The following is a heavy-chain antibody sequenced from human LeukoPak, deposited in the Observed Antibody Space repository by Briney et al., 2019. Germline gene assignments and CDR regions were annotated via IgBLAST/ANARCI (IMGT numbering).Heavy chain of an antibody. J-gene: IGHJ5*02. Sequence: NTGGSLRLSCAASGFTFSDYYMSWIRQAPGKGLEWVSYISSSGSTIYYADSVKGRFTISRDNAKNSLYLQMNSLRAEDTAVYYCARDLAVRGVINGYWFDPWGQGTLVTVSS. D-gene: IGHD3-10*01. CDR3: ARDLAVRGVINGYWFDP. CDR1: GFTFSDYY. V-gene: IGHV3-11*04. CDR2: ISSSGSTI.